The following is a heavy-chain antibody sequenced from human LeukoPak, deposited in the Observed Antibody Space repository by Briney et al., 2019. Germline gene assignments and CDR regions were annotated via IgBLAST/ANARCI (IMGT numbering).Heavy chain of an antibody. V-gene: IGHV1-69*13. J-gene: IGHJ3*02. D-gene: IGHD6-13*01. Sequence: ASVKVSCKASGGTFSSYAISWVRQAPGPGLEWMGGIIPIFGTANYAQKFQGRVTITADESTSTAYMELSSLRSEDTAVYYCARLRYSSSWADAFDIWGQGTMVTVSS. CDR2: IIPIFGTA. CDR1: GGTFSSYA. CDR3: ARLRYSSSWADAFDI.